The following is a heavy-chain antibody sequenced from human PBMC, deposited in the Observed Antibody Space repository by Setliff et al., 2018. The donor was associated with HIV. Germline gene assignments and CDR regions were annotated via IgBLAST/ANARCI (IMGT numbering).Heavy chain of an antibody. CDR3: TKDSQYDSRGFYH. CDR1: GFTFSTYA. Sequence: PGESLKISCAASGFTFSTYAMSWVRQGPGKGLEWVSGISGGGTSRHYADSVKGRFTISRDNSKNTVYLQMSSLRAEDTAVYYCTKDSQYDSRGFYHWVQGKLVTVSS. D-gene: IGHD3-22*01. CDR2: ISGGGTSR. V-gene: IGHV3-23*01. J-gene: IGHJ4*02.